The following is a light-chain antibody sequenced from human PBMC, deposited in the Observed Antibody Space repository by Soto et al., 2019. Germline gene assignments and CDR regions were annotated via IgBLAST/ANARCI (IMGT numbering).Light chain of an antibody. Sequence: DIQMTQSPSSLSASIGDRVTITCRASQSISSYLNWYQQKPGKAPKLLIYAASSLQSGVPSRFSGSGSGTDFTLTISRLEPEDFAVYYCQQYGSSPPITFGQGTRLETK. CDR2: AAS. V-gene: IGKV1-39*01. J-gene: IGKJ5*01. CDR3: QQYGSSPPIT. CDR1: QSISSY.